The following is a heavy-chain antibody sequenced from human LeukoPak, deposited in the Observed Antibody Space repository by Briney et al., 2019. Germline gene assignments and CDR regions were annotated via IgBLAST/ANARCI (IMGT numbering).Heavy chain of an antibody. J-gene: IGHJ4*02. D-gene: IGHD2-2*01. CDR3: AKEEIVYCTSTSYPGGY. Sequence: SGGSLRDSCAPPGHTLSRHWMQWGRQAPGKGLEWVAGISYDGSNKYYSDSVKGRFSISRDNSKSMLYLQMNSLRAEDTAVYYGAKEEIVYCTSTSYPGGYWGQGTLVTVSS. CDR1: GHTLSRHW. V-gene: IGHV3-30*18. CDR2: ISYDGSNK.